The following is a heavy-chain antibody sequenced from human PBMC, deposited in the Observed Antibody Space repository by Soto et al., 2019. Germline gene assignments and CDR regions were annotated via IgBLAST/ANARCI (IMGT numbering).Heavy chain of an antibody. V-gene: IGHV3-21*01. CDR2: ISSNSAYI. CDR1: GFTFRSYS. J-gene: IGHJ3*01. CDR3: SRDQSLGQPVAFDV. Sequence: EVQLVESGGGLVTPGGSLRVSCAASGFTFRSYSMNWVRQAPGKGLEWISTISSNSAYIYYADSVEGRFTISRDNARNSVYVQLIRLRAEDTAIYFCSRDQSLGQPVAFDVWGQGTMVTVSS.